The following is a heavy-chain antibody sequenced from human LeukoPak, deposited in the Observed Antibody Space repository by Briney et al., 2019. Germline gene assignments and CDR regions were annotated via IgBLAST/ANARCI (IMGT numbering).Heavy chain of an antibody. CDR3: AKGTSLGYFDY. J-gene: IGHJ4*02. Sequence: PGGSLRLSCAASGFTFSNYGMHWVRQAPGKGLVWVALIWYDGSKEYYADSVKGRFTISRDNSKNTLYLQMNSLRAEDTAVYYCAKGTSLGYFDYWGQGTLVIVSS. D-gene: IGHD6-6*01. V-gene: IGHV3-33*06. CDR2: IWYDGSKE. CDR1: GFTFSNYG.